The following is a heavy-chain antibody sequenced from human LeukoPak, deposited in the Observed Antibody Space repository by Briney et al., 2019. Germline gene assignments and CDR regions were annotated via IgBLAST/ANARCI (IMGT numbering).Heavy chain of an antibody. Sequence: GGSLRLSCVVSGLTFSNYWMSWVRQAPGKGLEWVANIKQDGSEKYYVDSVKGRFTISRDNAKNSLYLQMNSLRAEDTAVYYCARDNILDSSGYYYSPLNYYYYYYMDVWGKGTTVTVSS. D-gene: IGHD3-22*01. V-gene: IGHV3-7*01. CDR3: ARDNILDSSGYYYSPLNYYYYYYMDV. CDR1: GLTFSNYW. J-gene: IGHJ6*03. CDR2: IKQDGSEK.